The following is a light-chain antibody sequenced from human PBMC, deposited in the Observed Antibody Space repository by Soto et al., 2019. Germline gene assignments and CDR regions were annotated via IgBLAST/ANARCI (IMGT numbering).Light chain of an antibody. Sequence: EIVMTQSPATLSVSPGERATLSCRASQSVSSNLAWYQQKPGQAPRLLIYGASTRATGIQARFSGSGSGTAFTLTISCLQSEDFAVDYCQQYNNWAPVPPGGTFGKGNKLEIK. CDR1: QSVSSN. CDR3: QQYNNWAPVPPGGT. J-gene: IGKJ2*02. V-gene: IGKV3D-15*01. CDR2: GAS.